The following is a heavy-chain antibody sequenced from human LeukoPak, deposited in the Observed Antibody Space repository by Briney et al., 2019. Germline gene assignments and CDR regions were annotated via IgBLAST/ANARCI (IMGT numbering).Heavy chain of an antibody. CDR3: ARGGSSWYYFDY. V-gene: IGHV3-21*01. CDR1: GFTFSSYN. D-gene: IGHD6-13*01. CDR2: ITSSSSYI. Sequence: PGGSLRLSCAASGFTFSSYNMNWVRQAPGQGLEWVSSITSSSSYIYYADSVKGRFTISRDNAKNSLYLQMNSLRAEDTAVYYCARGGSSWYYFDYWGQGTLVTVSS. J-gene: IGHJ4*02.